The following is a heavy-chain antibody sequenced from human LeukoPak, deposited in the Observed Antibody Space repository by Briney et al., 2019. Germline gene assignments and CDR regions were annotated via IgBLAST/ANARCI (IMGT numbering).Heavy chain of an antibody. J-gene: IGHJ4*02. CDR1: GFTFSSYG. CDR3: AKSLANHPHSSRYYFDY. D-gene: IGHD6-13*01. CDR2: ISGSGGST. V-gene: IGHV3-23*01. Sequence: GGSLRLSCAASGFTFSSYGMSWARQAPGKGLEWVSAISGSGGSTYYADSVKGRFTISRDNSKNSLYLQMNSLRAEDTAVYYCAKSLANHPHSSRYYFDYWGQGTLVTVSS.